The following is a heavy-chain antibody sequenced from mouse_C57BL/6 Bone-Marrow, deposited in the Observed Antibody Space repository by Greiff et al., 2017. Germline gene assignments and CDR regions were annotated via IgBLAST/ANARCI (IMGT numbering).Heavy chain of an antibody. CDR1: GFTFSSYT. V-gene: IGHV5-9*01. CDR3: ARQPLYYAMDY. Sequence: SGGGLVKPGGSLKLSCAASGFTFSSYTMSWVRQTPEKRLEWVATISGGGGNTYYPDSVKGRFTISRDNAKNTLYLQMSSLRSEDTALYYCARQPLYYAMDYWGQGTSVTVSS. J-gene: IGHJ4*01. CDR2: ISGGGGNT.